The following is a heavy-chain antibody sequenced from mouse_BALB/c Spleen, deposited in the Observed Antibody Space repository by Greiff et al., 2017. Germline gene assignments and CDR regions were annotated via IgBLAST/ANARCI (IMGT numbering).Heavy chain of an antibody. V-gene: IGHV5-6-5*01. CDR1: GFTFSSYA. J-gene: IGHJ3*01. Sequence: EVKLMESGGGLVKPGGSLKLSCAASGFTFSSYAMSWVRQTPEKRLEWVASISSGGSTYYPDSVKGRFTISRDNARNILYLQMSSLRSEDTAMYYCARGTDYGAYWGQGTLVTVSA. D-gene: IGHD1-1*02. CDR2: ISSGGST. CDR3: ARGTDYGAY.